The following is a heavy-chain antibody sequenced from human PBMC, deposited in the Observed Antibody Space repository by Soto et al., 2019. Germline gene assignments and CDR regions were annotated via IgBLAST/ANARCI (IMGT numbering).Heavy chain of an antibody. V-gene: IGHV3-30*09. CDR2: ISYDGSDK. D-gene: IGHD3-22*01. Sequence: VQLVESEGGEVQPGRSLRLSCAASGFTYTDFALHWVRQAPGKGLEWVAIISYDGSDKYYADSVKGRFAISRDNPKNTLYLEMNSLRPEDTAVYFCARRAWDSYYAIDVWGHGTTVTVFS. CDR1: GFTYTDFA. CDR3: ARRAWDSYYAIDV. J-gene: IGHJ6*02.